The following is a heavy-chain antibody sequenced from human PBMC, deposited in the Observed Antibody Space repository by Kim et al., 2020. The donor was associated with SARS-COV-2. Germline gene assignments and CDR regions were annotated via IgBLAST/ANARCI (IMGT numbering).Heavy chain of an antibody. V-gene: IGHV1-2*06. Sequence: ASVKVSCKASGYTFTGYYMHWVRQAPGQGLEWMGRINPNSGGTNYAQKFQGRVTMTRDTSISTAYMELSRLRSDDTAVYYCARDQAPITGTTEYYYYYYGMDVWGQGTTVTVSS. CDR3: ARDQAPITGTTEYYYYYYGMDV. D-gene: IGHD1-7*01. J-gene: IGHJ6*02. CDR2: INPNSGGT. CDR1: GYTFTGYY.